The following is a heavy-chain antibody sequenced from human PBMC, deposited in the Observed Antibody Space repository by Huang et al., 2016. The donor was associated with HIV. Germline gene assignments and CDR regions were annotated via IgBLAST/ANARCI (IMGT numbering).Heavy chain of an antibody. Sequence: QVQLVQSGAEVKKPGASVKVSCKASGYPFTTYGITWVRQAPGQGLEWMGRISAHNGDTNDAQKFQGRVTMTTDIPTTTAYMELRSLRSDDTAVYYCARAITMIVVGALGHWGQGTLVTVSS. CDR2: ISAHNGDT. V-gene: IGHV1-18*04. CDR1: GYPFTTYG. D-gene: IGHD3-22*01. CDR3: ARAITMIVVGALGH. J-gene: IGHJ4*02.